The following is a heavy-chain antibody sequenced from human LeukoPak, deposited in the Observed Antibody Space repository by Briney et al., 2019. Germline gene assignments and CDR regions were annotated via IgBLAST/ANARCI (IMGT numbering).Heavy chain of an antibody. D-gene: IGHD4-17*01. J-gene: IGHJ6*02. CDR2: IWYDGSNK. CDR1: GFTFSSYG. CDR3: ARDRPRISYGDYVLLDFYYYYYGMDV. Sequence: PGRSLRLSCAASGFTFSSYGMHWVRQAPGKGLEWVAVIWYDGSNKYYADSVKGRFTISRDNSKNTLYLQMNSLRAEDTAVYYCARDRPRISYGDYVLLDFYYYYYGMDVWGQGTTVTVSS. V-gene: IGHV3-33*08.